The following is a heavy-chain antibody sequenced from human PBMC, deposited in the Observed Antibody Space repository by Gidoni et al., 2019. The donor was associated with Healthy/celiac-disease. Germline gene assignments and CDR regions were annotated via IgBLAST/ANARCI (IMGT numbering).Heavy chain of an antibody. D-gene: IGHD2-2*02. V-gene: IGHV4-39*01. J-gene: IGHJ3*02. CDR2: IYYSGST. CDR1: GGSISSSSYY. CDR3: ARQPGYCSSTSCYIDAFDI. Sequence: QLQLQESGPGLVKPSETLSLTCTVSGGSISSSSYYWGWIRQPPGKGLEWIGSIYYSGSTYYNPSLKSRVTISVDTSKNQFSLKLSSVTAADTAVYYCARQPGYCSSTSCYIDAFDIWGQGTMVTVSS.